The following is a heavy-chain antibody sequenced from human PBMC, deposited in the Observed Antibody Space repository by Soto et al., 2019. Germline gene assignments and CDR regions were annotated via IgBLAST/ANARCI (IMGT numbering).Heavy chain of an antibody. CDR3: ARGGRSAGDTNWFDP. CDR2: INHSGST. V-gene: IGHV4-34*01. Sequence: SETLSLTCAVYGGSFSGYYWTWIRQPPGTGLEWIGEINHSGSTNYNPSLKSRVTISVDTSKNQFSLKLSSVTAADTAVYYCARGGRSAGDTNWFDPWGQGTLVTVSS. D-gene: IGHD7-27*01. CDR1: GGSFSGYY. J-gene: IGHJ5*02.